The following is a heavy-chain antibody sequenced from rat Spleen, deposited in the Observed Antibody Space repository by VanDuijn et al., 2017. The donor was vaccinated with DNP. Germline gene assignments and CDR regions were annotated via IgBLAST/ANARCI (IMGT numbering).Heavy chain of an antibody. CDR1: GFTFSNYY. CDR3: ARGSSSIYWYFDF. D-gene: IGHD1-2*01. J-gene: IGHJ1*01. CDR2: ISYDGGIT. Sequence: EVQLVESGGGLVQPGRSLKLSCAASGFTFSNYYMAWVRQAPTKGLEWVAYISYDGGITNYGDSVKGRFTISRDDAKSGLYLQMNSLKSEDTATYYCARGSSSIYWYFDFWGPGTMVTVSS. V-gene: IGHV5-20*01.